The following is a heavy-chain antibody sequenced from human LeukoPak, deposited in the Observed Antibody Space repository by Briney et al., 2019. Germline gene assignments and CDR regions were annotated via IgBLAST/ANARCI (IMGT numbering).Heavy chain of an antibody. D-gene: IGHD5-18*01. V-gene: IGHV3-30-3*01. CDR3: ARGVYTAMVPFLNWFDP. Sequence: GRSLRLSCAASGFTFSSYAMHWVRQAPGKGLEWVAVMSYDGSNKYYADSVKGRFTISRDNSKNTLYLQMNSLRAEDTAVYYCARGVYTAMVPFLNWFDPWGQGTLVTVSS. J-gene: IGHJ5*02. CDR1: GFTFSSYA. CDR2: MSYDGSNK.